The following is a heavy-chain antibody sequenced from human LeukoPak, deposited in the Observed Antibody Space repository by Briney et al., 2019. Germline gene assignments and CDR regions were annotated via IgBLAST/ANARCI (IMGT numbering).Heavy chain of an antibody. Sequence: SETLSLTCTVSGGSISISNYYWGWIRQPPGQGLEWTGSISYSGSTYYNPSLRSRVTMSVDTSKNQFSLKLNSVTAADTAVFYCARSSLVGFDPWGQGILVTVSS. V-gene: IGHV4-39*01. CDR3: ARSSLVGFDP. CDR2: ISYSGST. CDR1: GGSISISNYY. D-gene: IGHD1-26*01. J-gene: IGHJ5*02.